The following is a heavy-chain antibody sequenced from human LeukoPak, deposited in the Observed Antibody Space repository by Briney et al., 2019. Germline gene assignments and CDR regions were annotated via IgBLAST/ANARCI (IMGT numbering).Heavy chain of an antibody. D-gene: IGHD1-26*01. V-gene: IGHV3-7*03. Sequence: PSETLSLTCAVSGGSISSSNWWSWVRQAPGKGLEWVANIKQDGSEKYYVDSVKGRFTISRDNAKNSLYLQMNSLRAEDTAVYYCARDLEWEAYFDYWGQGTLVTVSS. J-gene: IGHJ4*02. CDR3: ARDLEWEAYFDY. CDR2: IKQDGSEK. CDR1: GGSISSSNW.